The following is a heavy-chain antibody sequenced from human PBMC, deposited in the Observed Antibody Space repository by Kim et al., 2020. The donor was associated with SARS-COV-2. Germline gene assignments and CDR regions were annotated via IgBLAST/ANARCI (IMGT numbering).Heavy chain of an antibody. CDR3: ARTGYSSSWFDY. CDR1: GGSISSGGYY. D-gene: IGHD6-13*01. J-gene: IGHJ4*02. CDR2: IYYSGST. Sequence: SQTLSLTCTVSGGSISSGGYYWSWIRQHPGKVLEWIGYIYYSGSTYYNPSLKSRVTISVDTSKNQFSLKLSSVTAADTAVYYCARTGYSSSWFDYWGQGTLVTVSS. V-gene: IGHV4-31*03.